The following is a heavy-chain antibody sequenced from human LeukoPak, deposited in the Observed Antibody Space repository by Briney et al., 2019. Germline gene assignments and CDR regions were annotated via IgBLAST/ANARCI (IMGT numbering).Heavy chain of an antibody. V-gene: IGHV3-74*01. Sequence: PGGSLRLSCAASGFTLNTYSMNWVRQAPGKGLVWVSRIASDGSSTTYADSVKGRFSISRDNAKNTLYLQMNSLRVEDTAVYYCARGRPHGNDYWGQGTLVTVSS. CDR2: IASDGSST. CDR3: ARGRPHGNDY. J-gene: IGHJ4*02. D-gene: IGHD4-23*01. CDR1: GFTLNTYS.